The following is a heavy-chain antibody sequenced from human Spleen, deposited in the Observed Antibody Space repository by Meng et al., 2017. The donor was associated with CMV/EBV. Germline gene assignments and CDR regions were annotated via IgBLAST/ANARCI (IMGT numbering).Heavy chain of an antibody. J-gene: IGHJ4*02. D-gene: IGHD7-27*01. CDR3: ARDKNWGPDY. Sequence: ASVKVSCKASGYTFTAHYFHWVRQAPGQGLEWMGWINPNSGGTNYAQKFQGRVTMTRDTSINTGYMELSRLTSDDTAVYYCARDKNWGPDYWGQGTLVTVSS. CDR1: GYTFTAHY. CDR2: INPNSGGT. V-gene: IGHV1-2*02.